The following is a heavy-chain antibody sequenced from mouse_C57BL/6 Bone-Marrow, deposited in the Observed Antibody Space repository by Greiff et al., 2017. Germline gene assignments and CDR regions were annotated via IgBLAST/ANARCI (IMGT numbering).Heavy chain of an antibody. CDR1: GYTFTSYG. CDR2: IYPRSGNT. CDR3: ASYGSSYRFAY. Sequence: VQLQQSGAELARPGASVKLSCKASGYTFTSYGISWVKQRTGQGLEWIGEIYPRSGNTYYNGKFKGKATLTADKSSSTAYLELRSLTSEDSAVYVCASYGSSYRFAYWGQGTLVTVSA. V-gene: IGHV1-81*01. D-gene: IGHD1-1*01. J-gene: IGHJ3*01.